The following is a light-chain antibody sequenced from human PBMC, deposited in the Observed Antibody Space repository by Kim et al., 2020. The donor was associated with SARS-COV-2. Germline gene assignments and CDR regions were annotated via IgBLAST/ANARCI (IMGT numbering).Light chain of an antibody. V-gene: IGLV7-43*01. CDR2: GTS. Sequence: QAAVTQEASVTVSPGGTVTLTCASSAGAVTTGNHANWFQQKPGQPPRALIYGTSNKHSGTPARFSGSLLGDKAALTLSGAQPEDEAEYYCLLHYGGSQAFVFGGGTKVTVL. J-gene: IGLJ1*01. CDR1: AGAVTTGNH. CDR3: LLHYGGSQAFV.